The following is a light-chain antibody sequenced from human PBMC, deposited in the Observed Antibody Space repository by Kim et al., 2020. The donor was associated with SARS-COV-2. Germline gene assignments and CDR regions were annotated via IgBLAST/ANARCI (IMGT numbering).Light chain of an antibody. CDR2: EHS. CDR1: GGSMDVFD. J-gene: IGLJ2*01. V-gene: IGLV6-57*02. Sequence: KTVPISCAGSGGSMDVFDVKWYQQRRCGVPSTVIYEHSESPYGFSDRLSGSSGNSSKAASLTISGLRTEDEADYYCQSYNGDNVIFGGGTQLTVL. CDR3: QSYNGDNVI.